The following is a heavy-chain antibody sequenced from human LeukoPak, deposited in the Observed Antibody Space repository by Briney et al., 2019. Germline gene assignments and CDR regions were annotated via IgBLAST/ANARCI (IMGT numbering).Heavy chain of an antibody. Sequence: GGSLRLSCAASGFTFSSYAMSWVRQAPGKGLEWVSAISGSSGNTYYVDSVKGRFTISRDNSKNTLYLQMNSLRAEDTAVYYCAKGGSGRPLDYWGQGTLVTVSS. CDR3: AKGGSGRPLDY. CDR1: GFTFSSYA. V-gene: IGHV3-23*01. CDR2: ISGSSGNT. D-gene: IGHD3-10*01. J-gene: IGHJ4*02.